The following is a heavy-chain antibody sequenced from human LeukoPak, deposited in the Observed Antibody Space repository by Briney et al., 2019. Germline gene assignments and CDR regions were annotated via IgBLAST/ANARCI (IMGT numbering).Heavy chain of an antibody. CDR2: ISYDGSNK. Sequence: GGSLRLSCAASGFTFTTYAMNWVRQAPGKGLEWVALISYDGSNKYYADSVKGRFTISRDNSKNMLYLQMNSLRTEDTAVYYCARHLWTLYYVDYWGQGTLVTVSS. D-gene: IGHD3-10*01. CDR1: GFTFTTYA. CDR3: ARHLWTLYYVDY. V-gene: IGHV3-30-3*01. J-gene: IGHJ4*02.